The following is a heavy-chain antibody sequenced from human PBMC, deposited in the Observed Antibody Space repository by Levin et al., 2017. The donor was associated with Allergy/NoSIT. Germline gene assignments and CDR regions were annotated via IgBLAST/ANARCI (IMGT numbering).Heavy chain of an antibody. CDR1: GFTFSSYG. Sequence: PGGSLRLSCAASGFTFSSYGMHWVRQAPGKGLEWVAVISYDGSNKYYADSVKGRFTISRDNSKNTLYLQMNSLRAEDTAVYYCAKDWIWFGELPNEIDYWGQGTLVTVSS. V-gene: IGHV3-30*18. J-gene: IGHJ4*02. CDR2: ISYDGSNK. D-gene: IGHD3-10*01. CDR3: AKDWIWFGELPNEIDY.